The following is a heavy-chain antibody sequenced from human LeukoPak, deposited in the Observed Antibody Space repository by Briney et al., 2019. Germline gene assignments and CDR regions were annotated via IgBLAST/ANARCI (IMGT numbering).Heavy chain of an antibody. CDR2: ISGDGGST. CDR3: ARRIAATGMKYFDY. D-gene: IGHD6-13*01. CDR1: GFTFDDYA. Sequence: GGSLRLSCAASGFTFDDYAMHWVRQAPGKGLEWVSLISGDGGSTYYGDSVKGRFTISRDNAKHSLYLQMNSLRAEDTAMYYCARRIAATGMKYFDYWGQGTLVTVSS. V-gene: IGHV3-43*02. J-gene: IGHJ4*02.